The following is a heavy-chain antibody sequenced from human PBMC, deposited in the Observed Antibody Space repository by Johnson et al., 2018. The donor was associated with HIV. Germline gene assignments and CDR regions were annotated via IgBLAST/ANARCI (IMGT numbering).Heavy chain of an antibody. CDR3: AREGVSGSYYDAFDL. V-gene: IGHV3-13*01. CDR1: GFTSSYYD. D-gene: IGHD1-26*01. J-gene: IGHJ3*01. Sequence: VQLVESGGGLVQPGGSLRLSCAASGFTSSYYDMHWVRQGPGKGLQWVSGIGITGDTYYADSVKGRFTISRDNSKNTLFLQMDSLRADDTAVYYCAREGVSGSYYDAFDLWGQGTMVTVSS. CDR2: IGITGDT.